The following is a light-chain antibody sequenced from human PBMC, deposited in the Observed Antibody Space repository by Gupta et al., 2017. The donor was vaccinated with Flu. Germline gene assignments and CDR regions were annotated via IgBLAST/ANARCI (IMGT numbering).Light chain of an antibody. CDR3: QHDDNSALYT. J-gene: IGKJ2*01. CDR1: QSLSRSY. V-gene: IGKV3-20*01. CDR2: GVT. Sequence: TLSLSPGERATLSCRARQSLSRSYLAWYKHKPGQAPRLLIFGVTSRDTGIPDRFSGSGAGKDFTLTINGREQEDFAMYFCQHDDNSALYTFGQGTKLEIK.